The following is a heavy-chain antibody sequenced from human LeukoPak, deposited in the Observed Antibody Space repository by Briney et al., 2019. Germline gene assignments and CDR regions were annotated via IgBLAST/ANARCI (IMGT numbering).Heavy chain of an antibody. CDR1: GFTFSSYS. CDR3: ARKSGGSCYAY. CDR2: ISSSSSYI. J-gene: IGHJ4*02. V-gene: IGHV3-21*01. D-gene: IGHD2-15*01. Sequence: GGSLRLSCAASGFTFSSYSMNWVRQAPGKGLEWVSSISSSSSYIDYADSVKGRFTISRDNARNSLYLQMNSLGAEDTAVYYCARKSGGSCYAYWGQGTLVTVSS.